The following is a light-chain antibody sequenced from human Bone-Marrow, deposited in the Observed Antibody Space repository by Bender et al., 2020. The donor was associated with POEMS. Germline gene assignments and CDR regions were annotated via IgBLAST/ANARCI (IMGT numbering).Light chain of an antibody. J-gene: IGLJ2*01. CDR1: SSDVGGSNY. CDR2: DVS. CDR3: SSYAGSPSYVV. Sequence: QSALTQPRSVSGSPGQSVTISCTGTSSDVGGSNYVSWYQQHPGKAPRLMVYDVSTRPSWVPDRFSGSKSGNTASLTISGLQAEDEADYYCSSYAGSPSYVVFGGGTKLTVL. V-gene: IGLV2-11*01.